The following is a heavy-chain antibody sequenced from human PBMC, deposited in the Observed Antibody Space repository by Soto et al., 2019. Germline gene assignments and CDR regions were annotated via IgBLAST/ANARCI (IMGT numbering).Heavy chain of an antibody. CDR2: IIPIFGTA. Sequence: QVQLVQSGAEVKKPGSSVKVSCKASGGTFSSYAISWVRQAPGQGLEWMGGIIPIFGTANYAQKFQGRVTITADKSTSTAYMELSSLRSEDTAVYYCAGDDSTYYYDSSGWALRAFDIWGQGTMVTVSS. J-gene: IGHJ3*02. D-gene: IGHD3-22*01. V-gene: IGHV1-69*06. CDR3: AGDDSTYYYDSSGWALRAFDI. CDR1: GGTFSSYA.